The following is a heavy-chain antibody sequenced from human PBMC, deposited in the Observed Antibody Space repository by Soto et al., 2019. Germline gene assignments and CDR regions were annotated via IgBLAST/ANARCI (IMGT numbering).Heavy chain of an antibody. CDR2: ISHDGGDK. Sequence: GGSLRLSCAASGFSFSSYTMHWVRQTPGKGLERVAVISHDGGDKYYADSVKGRFTISRDNSKNSLYLQMNSLRAEDTALYYCAKGEDSGYDYGMDVWGQGTTVTVSS. V-gene: IGHV3-30*04. D-gene: IGHD1-26*01. CDR3: AKGEDSGYDYGMDV. J-gene: IGHJ6*02. CDR1: GFSFSSYT.